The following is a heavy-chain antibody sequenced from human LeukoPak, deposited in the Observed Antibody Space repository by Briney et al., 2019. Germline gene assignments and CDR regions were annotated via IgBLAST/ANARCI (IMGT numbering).Heavy chain of an antibody. CDR1: GLTFSNSA. J-gene: IGHJ4*02. CDR3: AKSHVSTATGTGRYFDY. D-gene: IGHD3-9*01. Sequence: GGSLRLSCAVSGLTFSNSAMSWVRQAPGKGLEWVSAISVGSDVIYYADSVKGRFAISRDNSKHTVYLQMDSLRAEDTAVYYCAKSHVSTATGTGRYFDYWGQGTLVTVSS. CDR2: ISVGSDVI. V-gene: IGHV3-23*01.